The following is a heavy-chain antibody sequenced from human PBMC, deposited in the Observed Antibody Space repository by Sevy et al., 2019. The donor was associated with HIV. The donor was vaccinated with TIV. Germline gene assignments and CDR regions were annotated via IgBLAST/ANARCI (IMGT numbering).Heavy chain of an antibody. CDR3: ARGGDFNDRSAKRDFDY. V-gene: IGHV3-33*01. CDR1: GFTFSNYG. Sequence: GGSLRLSCAASGFTFSNYGMHWVRQAPGKGLEWVAVICNDGSNKYYADSVKGRFTISRDNSKNTLYLQMNSLRVEDTAVYFCARGGDFNDRSAKRDFDYWGRGTLVTVSS. D-gene: IGHD3-22*01. CDR2: ICNDGSNK. J-gene: IGHJ4*02.